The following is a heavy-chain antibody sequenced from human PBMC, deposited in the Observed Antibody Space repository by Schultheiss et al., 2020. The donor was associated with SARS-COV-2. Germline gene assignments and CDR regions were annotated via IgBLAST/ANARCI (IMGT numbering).Heavy chain of an antibody. Sequence: GESLKISCAASGFTFSSYGMHWVRQAPGKGLEWVAVIWYDGSNKYYADSVKGRFTISRDNSKNTLYLQMNSLRAEDTAVYYCARGGDIVVVVAPSSNYYYGMDVWGQGTTVTVSS. CDR2: IWYDGSNK. CDR3: ARGGDIVVVVAPSSNYYYGMDV. CDR1: GFTFSSYG. V-gene: IGHV3-33*01. D-gene: IGHD2-15*01. J-gene: IGHJ6*02.